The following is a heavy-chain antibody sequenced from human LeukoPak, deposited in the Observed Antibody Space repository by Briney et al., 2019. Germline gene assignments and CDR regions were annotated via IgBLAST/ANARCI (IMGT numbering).Heavy chain of an antibody. CDR1: GFTFSSYA. Sequence: PGGSLRLSCAASGFTFSSYAMSWVRQAPGKGLEWVSAISGSGGSTYNAESVRGQFTVSRDNSKNTLSLQMNSLTAEDTAVYFCAKGVTATRPDYFDNWGQGTLVSVSS. CDR2: ISGSGGST. D-gene: IGHD1-20*01. CDR3: AKGVTATRPDYFDN. J-gene: IGHJ4*02. V-gene: IGHV3-23*01.